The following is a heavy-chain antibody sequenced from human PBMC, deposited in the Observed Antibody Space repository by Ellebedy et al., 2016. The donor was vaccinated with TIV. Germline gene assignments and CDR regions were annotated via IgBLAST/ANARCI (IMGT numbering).Heavy chain of an antibody. CDR3: ASNAGPFYYYYGMDV. V-gene: IGHV4-34*01. D-gene: IGHD1-1*01. CDR2: INHSGST. J-gene: IGHJ6*02. Sequence: GSLRLSXAVYGGSFSGYYWSWIRQPPGKGLEWIGEINHSGSTNYNPSLKSRVTISVDTSKNQFSLKLSSVTAADTAVYYCASNAGPFYYYYGMDVWGQGTTVTVSS. CDR1: GGSFSGYY.